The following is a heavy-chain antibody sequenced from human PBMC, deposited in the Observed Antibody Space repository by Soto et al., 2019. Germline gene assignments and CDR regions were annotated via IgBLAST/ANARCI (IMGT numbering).Heavy chain of an antibody. CDR2: IDPSDSYT. V-gene: IGHV5-10-1*01. Sequence: RGESLKISCQGSVYSFTIYWISWLRQMPVKGLEWICSIDPSDSYTTYSPSFQGHVTISADKSISTAYLQWSSLKASDTDMYYCARKDSRSWFDYYYYYGMEVLGQGTTVTVSS. J-gene: IGHJ6*02. D-gene: IGHD6-13*01. CDR3: ARKDSRSWFDYYYYYGMEV. CDR1: VYSFTIYW.